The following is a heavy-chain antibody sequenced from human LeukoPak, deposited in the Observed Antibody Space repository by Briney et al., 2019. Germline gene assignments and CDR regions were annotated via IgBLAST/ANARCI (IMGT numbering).Heavy chain of an antibody. V-gene: IGHV1-8*03. Sequence: ASVKVSCKASGYTFTSYDINWVRQATGQGLEWMGWMNPNSDNTGYAQKFQGRVTITRNTSISTAYMELSSLRSEDTAVYYCARVKSGTMRVDYWGQGTLVTVSS. CDR2: MNPNSDNT. CDR3: ARVKSGTMRVDY. D-gene: IGHD1-7*01. J-gene: IGHJ4*02. CDR1: GYTFTSYD.